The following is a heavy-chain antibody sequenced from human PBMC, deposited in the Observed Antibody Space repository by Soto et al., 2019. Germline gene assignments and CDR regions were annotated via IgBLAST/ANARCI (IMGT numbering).Heavy chain of an antibody. CDR1: GYTFTSYG. V-gene: IGHV1-18*01. CDR3: ARDQNLSPLSSWNV. J-gene: IGHJ6*02. Sequence: ASVKVSCKASGYTFTSYGISWVRQAPGQGLEWMGWISAYNGNTNYAQKLQGRVTMTTDTSTSTAYMELRSLRSDDTAVYYCARDQNLSPLSSWNVWGQGTTVTVSS. CDR2: ISAYNGNT. D-gene: IGHD6-13*01.